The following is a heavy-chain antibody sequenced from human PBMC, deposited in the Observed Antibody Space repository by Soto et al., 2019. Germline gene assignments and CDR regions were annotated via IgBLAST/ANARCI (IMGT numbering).Heavy chain of an antibody. CDR3: ASRSHPNRPAY. CDR1: GGSTSRSNYQ. D-gene: IGHD2-15*01. CDR2: VYYNGNT. Sequence: SETLSLRCTGSGGSTSRSNYQGGWIRQPPGKGLEWIGNVYYNGNTYYNPSLKSRLTISVDTSNNQFSLKVNSVTVADTAVYYCASRSHPNRPAYWGHGTPVPVSS. J-gene: IGHJ1*01. V-gene: IGHV4-39*01.